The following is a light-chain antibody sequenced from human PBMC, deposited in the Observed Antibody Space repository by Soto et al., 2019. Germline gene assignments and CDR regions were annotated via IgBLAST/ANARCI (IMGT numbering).Light chain of an antibody. Sequence: EIVMTQSAATLSVSPGERATLSCRASQSVYSNVAWYQQRPGQAPRLLIYRASTRATGIPARFSGSGSGTDFTLTISSLEPEDFAVYYCQQYSKWPLTFGGGTKVDIK. CDR2: RAS. CDR1: QSVYSN. CDR3: QQYSKWPLT. J-gene: IGKJ4*01. V-gene: IGKV3-15*01.